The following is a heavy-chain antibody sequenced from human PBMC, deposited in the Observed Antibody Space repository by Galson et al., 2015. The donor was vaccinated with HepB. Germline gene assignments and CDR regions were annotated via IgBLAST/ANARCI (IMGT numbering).Heavy chain of an antibody. CDR1: GFTVSSNY. CDR3: ARGPYSSGWYYFDY. CDR2: IYSGGST. V-gene: IGHV3-66*02. J-gene: IGHJ4*02. Sequence: SLRLSCAASGFTVSSNYMSWVRQAPGKGLEWVSVIYSGGSTYYADSVKGRFTISRDNSKNTLHLQMNSLRAEDTAVYYCARGPYSSGWYYFDYWGQGTLVTVSS. D-gene: IGHD6-19*01.